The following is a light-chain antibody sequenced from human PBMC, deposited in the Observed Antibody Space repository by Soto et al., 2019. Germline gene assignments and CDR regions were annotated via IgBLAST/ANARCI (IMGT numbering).Light chain of an antibody. J-gene: IGLJ1*01. V-gene: IGLV2-11*01. CDR2: DVS. Sequence: QSALTQPRSVSGSPGQPVTISCTGTSSDVGGYNYVSWYQQHPGKAPKVVIYDVSKRPSGVPDRFSGSKSGNTASLTISGLQAEDEADYYCCSYAGSYTDVFGTGTKVTVL. CDR1: SSDVGGYNY. CDR3: CSYAGSYTDV.